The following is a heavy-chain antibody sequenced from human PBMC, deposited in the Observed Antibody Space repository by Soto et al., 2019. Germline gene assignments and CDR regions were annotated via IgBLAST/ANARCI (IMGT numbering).Heavy chain of an antibody. J-gene: IGHJ6*02. CDR3: ARDRVNYYGSGSYYALYYYYGMDV. Sequence: QVQLVQSGAEVKKPGSSVKVSCKASGGTFSSYAISWVRQAPGQGLEWMGGIIPIFGTANYAQKFQGRVTIPADESTSTAYMELSSLRSEDTAVYYCARDRVNYYGSGSYYALYYYYGMDVWGQGTTVTVSS. V-gene: IGHV1-69*01. D-gene: IGHD3-10*01. CDR1: GGTFSSYA. CDR2: IIPIFGTA.